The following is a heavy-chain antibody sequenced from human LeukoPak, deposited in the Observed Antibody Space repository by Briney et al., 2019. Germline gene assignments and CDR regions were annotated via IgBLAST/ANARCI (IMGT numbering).Heavy chain of an antibody. CDR2: IIPIFGTA. J-gene: IGHJ4*02. V-gene: IGHV1-69*06. Sequence: ASVKVSCKASGGTFSSYAISWVRQAPGQGLEWMGGIIPIFGTANYAQKFQGRVTITADKSTSTAYMELSSLRSEDTAVYYCARDLSSGCFDYWGQGTLVTVSS. D-gene: IGHD6-19*01. CDR1: GGTFSSYA. CDR3: ARDLSSGCFDY.